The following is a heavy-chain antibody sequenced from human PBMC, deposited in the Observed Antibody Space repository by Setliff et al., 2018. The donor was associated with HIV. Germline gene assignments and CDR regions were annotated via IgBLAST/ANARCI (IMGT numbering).Heavy chain of an antibody. J-gene: IGHJ3*02. Sequence: SETLSLTCTVSGGSISSYYWSWIRQPPGKGLEWIGYIYYSGNTYYNPSLKSRLTISVDTSKNHFSLKLSSVTAADTAVYYCARAFCSSASCYGGGDALDIWGQGTMVTVSS. CDR2: IYYSGNT. CDR1: GGSISSYY. CDR3: ARAFCSSASCYGGGDALDI. V-gene: IGHV4-59*12. D-gene: IGHD2-2*01.